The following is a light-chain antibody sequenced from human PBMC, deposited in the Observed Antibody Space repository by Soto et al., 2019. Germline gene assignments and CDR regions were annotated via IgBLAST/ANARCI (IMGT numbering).Light chain of an antibody. CDR1: SSDVGGYNY. J-gene: IGLJ2*01. Sequence: QSVLTQPASVSGSPGQSITISCTGTSSDVGGYNYVHWYQQHPGKAPKLIIYDVTNRPSGISNRFFGSKSGNTASLTISGLWTEDEATYYCSSYTSSVTMVFGGGTKVTVL. V-gene: IGLV2-14*03. CDR2: DVT. CDR3: SSYTSSVTMV.